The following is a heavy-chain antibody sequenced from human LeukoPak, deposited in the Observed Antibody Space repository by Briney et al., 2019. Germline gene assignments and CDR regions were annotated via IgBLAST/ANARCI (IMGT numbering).Heavy chain of an antibody. Sequence: PGGSLRLSCAASGFTFSSYGMHWVRQAPGKGLEWVAVIWYDGSNKYYADSVKGRFTISRDNSKNTLYLQMNSLRAEDTAVYYCARGVPAHAHAFDIWGQGTMVTVSS. D-gene: IGHD2-2*01. V-gene: IGHV3-33*01. CDR3: ARGVPAHAHAFDI. J-gene: IGHJ3*02. CDR1: GFTFSSYG. CDR2: IWYDGSNK.